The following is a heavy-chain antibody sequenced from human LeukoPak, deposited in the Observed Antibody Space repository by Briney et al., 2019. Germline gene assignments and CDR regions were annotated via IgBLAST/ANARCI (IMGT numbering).Heavy chain of an antibody. V-gene: IGHV3-33*01. Sequence: PGRSLRLSCAASGFTFSSYGMHWVRQAPGKGLEWVAVIWYDGSNKYYADSVKGRFTISRDNSKNTLYLQMNSLRAEDTAVYYCARSLQEGTSSSWAYYYYYYGMDVWGQGTTVAVSS. CDR1: GFTFSSYG. CDR3: ARSLQEGTSSSWAYYYYYYGMDV. CDR2: IWYDGSNK. D-gene: IGHD6-13*01. J-gene: IGHJ6*02.